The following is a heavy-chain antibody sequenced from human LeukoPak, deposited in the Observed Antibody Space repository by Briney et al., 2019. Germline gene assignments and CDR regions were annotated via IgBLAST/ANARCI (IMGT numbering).Heavy chain of an antibody. CDR3: ARDTSGYCSTSRCYGSWYFDL. D-gene: IGHD2-2*01. CDR2: LYSGGDT. CDR1: GFTVSSNY. V-gene: IGHV3-53*01. Sequence: PGGSLRLSCAASGFTVSSNYINWVRQAPGKGLEGVSGLYSGGDTYYADSVKGRFTVSRDNSKNTLYLQMNSLGAEDTAVYYCARDTSGYCSTSRCYGSWYFDLWGRGTLVTVSS. J-gene: IGHJ2*01.